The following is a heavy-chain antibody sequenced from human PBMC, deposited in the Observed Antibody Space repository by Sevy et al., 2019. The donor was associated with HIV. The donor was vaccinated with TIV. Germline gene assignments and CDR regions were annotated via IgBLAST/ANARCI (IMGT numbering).Heavy chain of an antibody. Sequence: GGSLRLSCAASGFTFSSYWMSWVRQSPGKGLELVANIKDDGSQKYYVDSVKGRFTISRDNAKNSLNLQMNSLRVEDTAVYYCARDPWESGYGTGGMDVWGQGTTVTVSS. CDR2: IKDDGSQK. CDR1: GFTFSSYW. D-gene: IGHD3-9*01. V-gene: IGHV3-7*01. J-gene: IGHJ6*02. CDR3: ARDPWESGYGTGGMDV.